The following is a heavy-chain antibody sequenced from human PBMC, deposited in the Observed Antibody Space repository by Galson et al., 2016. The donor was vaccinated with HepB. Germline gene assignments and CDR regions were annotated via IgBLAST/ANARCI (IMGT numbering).Heavy chain of an antibody. V-gene: IGHV1-69*06. D-gene: IGHD2-21*02. CDR2: IIPIFGTP. CDR3: ARNAGVVTAELDYYYYGMDV. J-gene: IGHJ6*02. Sequence: SVKVSCKASGGTFSTYVITWVRQAPGQGLEWMGGIIPIFGTPNYAQKFQGRVTITADKSTNTTYMELSSLRSEDPAVYYCARNAGVVTAELDYYYYGMDVWCQGTTVTVSS. CDR1: GGTFSTYV.